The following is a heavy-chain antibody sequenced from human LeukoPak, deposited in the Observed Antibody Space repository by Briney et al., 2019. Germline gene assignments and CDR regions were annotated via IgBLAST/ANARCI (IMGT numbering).Heavy chain of an antibody. CDR3: TTEGDCSGGSCYVAEAGFDY. V-gene: IGHV3-15*01. CDR2: IKSKTDGGTT. CDR1: GFTFSSYA. D-gene: IGHD2-15*01. Sequence: GGSLRLSCAASGFTFSSYAMSWVRQAPGKGLEWVGRIKSKTDGGTTDYAAPVKGRFTISRDDSKNTLYLQMNSLKTEDTAVYYCTTEGDCSGGSCYVAEAGFDYWGQGTLVTVSS. J-gene: IGHJ4*02.